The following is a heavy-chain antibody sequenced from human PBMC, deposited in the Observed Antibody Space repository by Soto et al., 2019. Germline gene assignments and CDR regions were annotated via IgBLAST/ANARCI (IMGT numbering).Heavy chain of an antibody. CDR2: VYYTGET. D-gene: IGHD1-26*01. Sequence: QVQLQESGPSLVRPAQTLSLTCSVSGLDVSSGGSYWGCIRQLPGKGLEWIGYVYYTGETFFNPSVESRISLATDTSKNQFSLKLRSVSAADRAVYCCARSVVGAQSQTDQWGQGTLVTVSS. V-gene: IGHV4-31*03. J-gene: IGHJ4*02. CDR3: ARSVVGAQSQTDQ. CDR1: GLDVSSGGSY.